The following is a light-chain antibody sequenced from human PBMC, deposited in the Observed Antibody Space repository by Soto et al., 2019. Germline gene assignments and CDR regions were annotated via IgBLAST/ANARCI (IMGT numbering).Light chain of an antibody. Sequence: SALTQPASVSGSPGQSITISCTGTSSDVGGYNYVSWYQHYPGKAPKLMIYDVSNRPSGVSDRFSGSKSGNTASLTISGLQTEDEADYYCSSYTSSNTLVVFGGGTKLTVL. V-gene: IGLV2-14*03. CDR1: SSDVGGYNY. J-gene: IGLJ2*01. CDR3: SSYTSSNTLVV. CDR2: DVS.